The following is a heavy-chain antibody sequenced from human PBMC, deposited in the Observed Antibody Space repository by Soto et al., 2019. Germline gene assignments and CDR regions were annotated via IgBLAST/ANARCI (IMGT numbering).Heavy chain of an antibody. V-gene: IGHV3-30-3*01. CDR2: ISYDGSNK. CDR1: GFPFSSYA. D-gene: IGHD6-19*01. CDR3: ARDTDKAVVDAFDI. Sequence: GGSLSLSCAASGFPFSSYAMHWVRQAPGKGLEWVAVISYDGSNKYYADSVKGRFTISRDNSKNTLYLQMNSLRAEDTAVYYCARDTDKAVVDAFDIWGQGTMVTVSS. J-gene: IGHJ3*02.